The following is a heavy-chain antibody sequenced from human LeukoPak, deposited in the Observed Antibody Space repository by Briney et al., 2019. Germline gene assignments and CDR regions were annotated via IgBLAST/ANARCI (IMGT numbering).Heavy chain of an antibody. CDR1: GGSISSFNW. Sequence: SETLSLNCAVSGGSISSFNWWSWVRQPPGKGLEWIGEIYHGGSTNYNPSLKSRVAMSVDRSRNQFSLRLNSVTAADTAVYYCARDRIGTVDYWGQGTLVTVSS. CDR3: ARDRIGTVDY. D-gene: IGHD1-14*01. V-gene: IGHV4-4*02. CDR2: IYHGGST. J-gene: IGHJ4*02.